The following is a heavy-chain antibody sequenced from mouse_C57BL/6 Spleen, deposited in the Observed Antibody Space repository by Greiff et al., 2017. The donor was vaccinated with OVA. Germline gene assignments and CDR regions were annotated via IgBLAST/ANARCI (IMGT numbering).Heavy chain of an antibody. V-gene: IGHV1-39*01. CDR3: ARKGGLRDYYAMDY. CDR2: INPNYGTT. J-gene: IGHJ4*01. Sequence: VHVKQSGPELVKPGASVKISCKASGYSFTDYNMNWVKQSNGKSLEWIGVINPNYGTTSYNQKFKGKATLTVDQSSSTAYMQLNSLTSEDSAVYYCARKGGLRDYYAMDYWGQGTSVTVSS. CDR1: GYSFTDYN. D-gene: IGHD2-4*01.